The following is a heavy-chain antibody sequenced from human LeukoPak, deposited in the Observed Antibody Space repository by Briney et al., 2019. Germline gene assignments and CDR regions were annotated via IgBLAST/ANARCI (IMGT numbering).Heavy chain of an antibody. CDR1: GGSISSYY. CDR3: ARDSELLNAFDI. CDR2: IYYSGST. Sequence: SETLSLTGTVSGGSISSYYWSWIRQPPGKGLEWIGYIYYSGSTNYNPSLKSRVTISVDTSKNQFSLKLSSVTAADTAVYYCARDSELLNAFDIWGQGTMVTVSS. V-gene: IGHV4-59*01. J-gene: IGHJ3*02. D-gene: IGHD1-26*01.